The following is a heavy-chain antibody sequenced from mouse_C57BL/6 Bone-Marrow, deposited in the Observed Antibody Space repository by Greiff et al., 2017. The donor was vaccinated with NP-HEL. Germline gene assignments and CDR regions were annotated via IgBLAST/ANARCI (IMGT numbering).Heavy chain of an antibody. CDR2: IYPGSGST. CDR1: GYTFTSYW. V-gene: IGHV1-55*01. D-gene: IGHD2-3*01. J-gene: IGHJ3*01. Sequence: VQLQQPGAELVKPGASVKMSCKASGYTFTSYWITWVKQRPGQGLEWIGDIYPGSGSTNYNEKFNSKATLTVDTSSSTAYMQLSSLTSEDSAVYYCARLYDGYYWFAYWGQGTLVTVSA. CDR3: ARLYDGYYWFAY.